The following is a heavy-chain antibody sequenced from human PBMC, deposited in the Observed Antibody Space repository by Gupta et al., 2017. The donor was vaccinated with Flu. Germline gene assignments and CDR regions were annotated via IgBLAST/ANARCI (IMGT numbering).Heavy chain of an antibody. D-gene: IGHD6-6*01. J-gene: IGHJ6*02. CDR2: IWYDGSNK. CDR3: ARECCIAARPIRPTTYYYYGMDV. V-gene: IGHV3-33*01. CDR1: GFAFSTYG. Sequence: QVQLVEPGGGVVQPGRSLRLSCAASGFAFSTYGMHWVRQAPCKGLEWVAVIWYDGSNKYYADSVKGGFTISRDNSKNTLYLQMNSLRAEDTAVYYCARECCIAARPIRPTTYYYYGMDVWGQGTTVTVSS.